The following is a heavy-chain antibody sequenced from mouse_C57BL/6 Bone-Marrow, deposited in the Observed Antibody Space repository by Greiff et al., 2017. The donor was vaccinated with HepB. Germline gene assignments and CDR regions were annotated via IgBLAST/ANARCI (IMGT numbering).Heavy chain of an antibody. D-gene: IGHD2-4*01. CDR2: IYPRSGNT. CDR3: AREVGLRHAPFAY. Sequence: VQLQQSGAELARPGASVKLSCKASGYTFTSYGISWVKQRTGQGLEWIGEIYPRSGNTYYNEKFKGKATLTADKSSSTAYMELRSLTSEDSAVYFCAREVGLRHAPFAYWGQGTLVTVSA. J-gene: IGHJ3*01. V-gene: IGHV1-81*01. CDR1: GYTFTSYG.